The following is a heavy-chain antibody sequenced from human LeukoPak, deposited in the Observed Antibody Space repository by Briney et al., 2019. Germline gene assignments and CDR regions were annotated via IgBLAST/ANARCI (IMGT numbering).Heavy chain of an antibody. D-gene: IGHD5-12*01. Sequence: PGRSLRLSCAASGFTFSSYGMHWVRQASGKGLEWVAVISYDGSNKYYADSVKGRFTISRDNSKNTLYLQMNSLRAEDTAVYYCAKDHSGYDFAYWGQGTLVAVSS. V-gene: IGHV3-30*18. CDR2: ISYDGSNK. J-gene: IGHJ4*02. CDR3: AKDHSGYDFAY. CDR1: GFTFSSYG.